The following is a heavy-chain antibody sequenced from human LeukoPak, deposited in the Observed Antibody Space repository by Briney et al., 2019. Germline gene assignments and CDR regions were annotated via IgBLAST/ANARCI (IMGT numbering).Heavy chain of an antibody. CDR2: IIPILGIA. V-gene: IGHV1-69*04. D-gene: IGHD3-10*01. J-gene: IGHJ4*02. CDR1: GGTFSSYA. CDR3: ARGPITMVRGAGGRIDY. Sequence: ASVKVSCKASGGTFSSYAISWERQAPGQGLEWMGRIIPILGIANYAQKFQGRVTITADKSTSTAYMELSSLRSEDTAVYYCARGPITMVRGAGGRIDYWGQGTLVTVSS.